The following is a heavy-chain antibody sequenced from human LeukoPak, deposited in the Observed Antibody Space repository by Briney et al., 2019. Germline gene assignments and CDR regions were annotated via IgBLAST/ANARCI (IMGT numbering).Heavy chain of an antibody. V-gene: IGHV4-39*07. Sequence: PSETLSLTCTVSGGSISSSSYYWGWIRQPPGKGLEWIGSIYYSGSTYYNPSLKSRVTISVDTSKNQFSLKLSSVTAADTAVYYCASSFVVVPRDDAFDIWGPGTMVTVSS. CDR3: ASSFVVVPRDDAFDI. CDR1: GGSISSSSYY. D-gene: IGHD2-15*01. J-gene: IGHJ3*02. CDR2: IYYSGST.